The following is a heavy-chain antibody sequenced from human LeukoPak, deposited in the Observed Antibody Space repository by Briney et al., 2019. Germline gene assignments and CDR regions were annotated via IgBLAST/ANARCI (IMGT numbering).Heavy chain of an antibody. CDR2: MNPNSGNT. D-gene: IGHD3-9*01. CDR3: ARGAGDFDWLFQRGDI. Sequence: GASVKVSCKASGYTFTSYDINWVRQATGRGLEWMGWMNPNSGNTGYAQKFQGRVTMTRNTSISTAYMELSSLRSEDTAVYYCARGAGDFDWLFQRGDIWGQGTMVTVSS. J-gene: IGHJ3*02. V-gene: IGHV1-8*01. CDR1: GYTFTSYD.